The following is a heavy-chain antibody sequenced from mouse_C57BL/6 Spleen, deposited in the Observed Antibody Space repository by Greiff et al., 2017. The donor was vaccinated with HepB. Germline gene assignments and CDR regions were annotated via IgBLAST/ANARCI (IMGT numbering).Heavy chain of an antibody. D-gene: IGHD1-1*01. CDR1: GFSLTSYG. Sequence: VQVVESGPGLVQPSQSLSITCTVSGFSLTSYGVHWVRQSPGKGLEWLGVIWRGGSTDYNAAFMSRLSITKDNSKSQVFFKMNSLQADDTAIYYCASYGSSSHYAMDYWGQGTSVTVSS. J-gene: IGHJ4*01. V-gene: IGHV2-5*01. CDR3: ASYGSSSHYAMDY. CDR2: IWRGGST.